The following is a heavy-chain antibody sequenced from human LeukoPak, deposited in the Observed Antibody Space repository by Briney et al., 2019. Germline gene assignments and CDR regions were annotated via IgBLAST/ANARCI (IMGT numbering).Heavy chain of an antibody. V-gene: IGHV4-59*08. CDR3: ARRGPYSSGWPFDY. J-gene: IGHJ4*02. CDR1: GGSISSYY. D-gene: IGHD6-19*01. Sequence: SETLSLTCTVSGGSISSYYWSWIRQPPGKGLEWIGYIYYSGSTNYNPSLKSRVTISVDTSKNQFSLKLSSVTAADTAVYYCARRGPYSSGWPFDYWGQGTLVSVSA. CDR2: IYYSGST.